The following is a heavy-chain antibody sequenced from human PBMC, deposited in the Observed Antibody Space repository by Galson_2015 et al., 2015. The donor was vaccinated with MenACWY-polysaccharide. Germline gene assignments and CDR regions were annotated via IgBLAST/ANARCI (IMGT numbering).Heavy chain of an antibody. J-gene: IGHJ4*02. CDR3: ARGGLPGAMDF. D-gene: IGHD2-2*01. CDR2: MNQDGSTK. V-gene: IGHV3-7*01. CDR1: GFSFNNHW. Sequence: SLRLSCAASGFSFNNHWMNWVRQAPGKGLEWVANMNQDGSTKYSIDSVKGRFTISRDNAKNSLSLQMNSLRGDDTAVYYCARGGLPGAMDFWGQGTLVTVPS.